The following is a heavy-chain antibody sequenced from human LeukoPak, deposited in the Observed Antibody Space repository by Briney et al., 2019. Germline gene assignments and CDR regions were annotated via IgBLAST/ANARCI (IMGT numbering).Heavy chain of an antibody. J-gene: IGHJ5*02. Sequence: PGGSLRLSCAASGFTFSNYAMTWVRQAPGKGLEWVSDINYSGGSTYYADSVKGRFTISRDNSKNTLYLQMNSLRADDTAVYYCAKVRPGFDPWGQGTLVTVSS. CDR2: INYSGGST. CDR1: GFTFSNYA. CDR3: AKVRPGFDP. V-gene: IGHV3-23*01.